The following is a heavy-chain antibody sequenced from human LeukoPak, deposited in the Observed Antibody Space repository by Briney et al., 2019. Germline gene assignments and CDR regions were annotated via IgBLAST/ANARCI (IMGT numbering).Heavy chain of an antibody. D-gene: IGHD3-16*01. CDR2: ISYDGSNK. Sequence: GGSLRLSCAASGFTFSSYAMHWVRQAPGKGLEWVAVISYDGSNKYYADSVKGRFTISRDNSKDRLYLQMNSLRPEDTAMYYCARVRGGGSWYYYGMDVWGRGTTVTVSS. V-gene: IGHV3-30-3*01. CDR1: GFTFSSYA. J-gene: IGHJ6*02. CDR3: ARVRGGGSWYYYGMDV.